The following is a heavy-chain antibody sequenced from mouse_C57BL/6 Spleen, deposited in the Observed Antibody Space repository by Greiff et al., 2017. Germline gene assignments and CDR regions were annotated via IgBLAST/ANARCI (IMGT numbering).Heavy chain of an antibody. CDR1: GYTFTTYG. CDR3: ARRGNYPAMDY. J-gene: IGHJ4*01. Sequence: VQLQQSGAELVRPGSSVKMSCKTSGYTFTTYGINWVKQRPGQGLEWIGYIYIGNGYTDYNEKFKGKATLTSDTSSSTAYMQLSSLTSEDSAIYFCARRGNYPAMDYWGQGTSVTVSS. CDR2: IYIGNGYT. V-gene: IGHV1-58*01. D-gene: IGHD2-1*01.